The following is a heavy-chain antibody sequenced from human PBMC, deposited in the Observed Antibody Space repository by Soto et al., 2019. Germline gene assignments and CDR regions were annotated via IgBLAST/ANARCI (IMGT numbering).Heavy chain of an antibody. V-gene: IGHV3-30*03. CDR1: GFTFSSYG. CDR2: VSYHGTNK. J-gene: IGHJ4*02. Sequence: LRLSCAASGFTFSSYGMHWVRQAPGKGLEWVALVSYHGTNKYYGDSVNGRFTISRDNSKNTLYLQMNSLRAEDTAVYYCARGLPYDSSGYFFDYWGQGTLVTVSS. D-gene: IGHD3-22*01. CDR3: ARGLPYDSSGYFFDY.